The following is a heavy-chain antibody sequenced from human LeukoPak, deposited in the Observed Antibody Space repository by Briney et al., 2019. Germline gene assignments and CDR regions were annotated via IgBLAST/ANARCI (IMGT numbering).Heavy chain of an antibody. J-gene: IGHJ5*02. CDR1: GGTFSSYA. Sequence: SVKVSCKASGGTFSSYAIRWVRQAPGQGLEWMGRIIPILGIANYAQKFQGRVTITADKSTSTAYMELSSLRSEDTAVYYCATMYCSGGSCGGWFDPWGQGTLVTVSS. CDR2: IIPILGIA. V-gene: IGHV1-69*04. CDR3: ATMYCSGGSCGGWFDP. D-gene: IGHD2-15*01.